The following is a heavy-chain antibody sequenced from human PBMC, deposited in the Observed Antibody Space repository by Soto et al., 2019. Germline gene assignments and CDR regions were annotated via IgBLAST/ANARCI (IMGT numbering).Heavy chain of an antibody. CDR3: ARPFRRAMVKYFDY. V-gene: IGHV4-34*01. CDR2: INHSGST. CDR1: GGSFSGYY. J-gene: IGHJ4*02. Sequence: PSETLSLTCAVYGGSFSGYYWSWIRQPPGKGLEWSGEINHSGSTNYNPSLKSRVTISVDTSKNQFSLKLSSVTAADTAVYYCARPFRRAMVKYFDYWGQGTLVTVSS. D-gene: IGHD5-18*01.